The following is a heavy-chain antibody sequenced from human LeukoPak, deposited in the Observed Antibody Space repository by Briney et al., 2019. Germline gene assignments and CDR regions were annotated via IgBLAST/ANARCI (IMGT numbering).Heavy chain of an antibody. V-gene: IGHV3-48*01. CDR3: ARVHSSDDAFDI. CDR1: GFTFSSYS. J-gene: IGHJ3*02. CDR2: ISSSSSST. Sequence: GGSLRLSCAASGFTFSSYSMNWVRQAPGKGLEWVSDISSSSSSTYYADSVKGRFTISRDNAKNSLYLQMNSLRAEDTAVYYCARVHSSDDAFDIWGQGTMVSVSS.